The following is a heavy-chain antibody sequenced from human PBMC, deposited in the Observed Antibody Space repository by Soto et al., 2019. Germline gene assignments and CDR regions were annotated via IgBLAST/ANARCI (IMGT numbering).Heavy chain of an antibody. CDR1: GGSFSAYY. Sequence: SETLSLTCAVYGGSFSAYYWSWIRQPPGKGLEWIGEINHSGGTSYNPSLKSRVTISVDTSKRQFSLKLTSVTAADRAVYYCARGSVDTVDSRGFYEYWGQGTPVTVSS. J-gene: IGHJ4*02. CDR2: INHSGGT. V-gene: IGHV4-34*01. CDR3: ARGSVDTVDSRGFYEY. D-gene: IGHD3-22*01.